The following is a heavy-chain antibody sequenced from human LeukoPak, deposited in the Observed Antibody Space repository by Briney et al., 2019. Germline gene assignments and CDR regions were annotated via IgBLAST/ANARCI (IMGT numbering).Heavy chain of an antibody. J-gene: IGHJ4*02. D-gene: IGHD5-24*01. CDR1: GFPFSSYW. CDR3: TRVGYIDEGIDY. V-gene: IGHV3-7*04. Sequence: GGSLRLSCVASGFPFSSYWMTWVRQAPGKGREWVANIKQDGSKKSYVDSVKGRFTISRDNAKNSLYLQMNSLRAEDTAIYYCTRVGYIDEGIDYWGQGTLVTVSS. CDR2: IKQDGSKK.